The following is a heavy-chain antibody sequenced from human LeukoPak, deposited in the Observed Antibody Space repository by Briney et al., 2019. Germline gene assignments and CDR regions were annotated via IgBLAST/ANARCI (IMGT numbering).Heavy chain of an antibody. V-gene: IGHV4-59*11. Sequence: PSETLSLTCTVSGGSISSHYWSWIRQPPGKGLEWIGYIYYSGSTNYNPSLKSRVTISVDTSKNHFSLKLSSVTAADTAVYYCARGIRWFDPWGQGTLVTVSS. CDR1: GGSISSHY. CDR2: IYYSGST. J-gene: IGHJ5*02. CDR3: ARGIRWFDP.